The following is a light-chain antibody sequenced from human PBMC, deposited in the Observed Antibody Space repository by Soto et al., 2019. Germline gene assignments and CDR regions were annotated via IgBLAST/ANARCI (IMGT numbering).Light chain of an antibody. Sequence: EIVMTQSPATLSVSPGERATLSCRASPSVSTNLAWYQQKPGRAPRLLIFGASTRATGMPARFSGSGSGTEFTLTINSLQSDDVAVYDCQQDTNWPPWTFGQGTKVDLK. CDR1: PSVSTN. J-gene: IGKJ1*01. CDR3: QQDTNWPPWT. V-gene: IGKV3-15*01. CDR2: GAS.